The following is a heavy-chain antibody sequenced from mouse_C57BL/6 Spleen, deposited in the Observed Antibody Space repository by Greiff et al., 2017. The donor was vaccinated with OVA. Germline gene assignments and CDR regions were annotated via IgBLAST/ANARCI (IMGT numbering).Heavy chain of an antibody. D-gene: IGHD2-10*01. J-gene: IGHJ4*01. Sequence: VQLQQSGPELVKPGASVKISCKASGYAFSSSWMNWVKQRPGKGLEWIGRIYPGVGDTNYNGKFKGKATLTADKSSSTAYMQLSSLTSEDSAVYFCARAYYGNYYAMDYWGQGTSVTVSS. CDR2: IYPGVGDT. CDR1: GYAFSSSW. V-gene: IGHV1-82*01. CDR3: ARAYYGNYYAMDY.